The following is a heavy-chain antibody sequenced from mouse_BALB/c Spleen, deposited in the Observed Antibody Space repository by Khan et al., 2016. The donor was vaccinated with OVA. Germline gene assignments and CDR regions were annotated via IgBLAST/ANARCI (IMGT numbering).Heavy chain of an antibody. V-gene: IGHV2-6-4*01. CDR3: ARAYYRYDGYYAMDY. CDR1: GFSLSRYN. D-gene: IGHD2-14*01. Sequence: VQLQESGPGLVAPSQSLSITCTVSGFSLSRYNIHWVRQPPGKGLEWLGMIWGGGGTDYNSTLQIRLSISKDNPKSQVFLKMNSLQTDDTAMYFCARAYYRYDGYYAMDYWGQGTSVTVSA. J-gene: IGHJ4*01. CDR2: IWGGGGT.